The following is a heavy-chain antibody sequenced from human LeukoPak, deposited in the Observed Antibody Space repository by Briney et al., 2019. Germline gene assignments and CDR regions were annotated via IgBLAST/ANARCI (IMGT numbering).Heavy chain of an antibody. V-gene: IGHV3-7*03. CDR2: IKQDGSEK. D-gene: IGHD2-2*01. CDR3: ARDVKVVVVPAALDY. J-gene: IGHJ4*02. Sequence: GRSLRLSCAASGFTFSSYWMSWVRQAPGKGLEWVANIKQDGSEKYYVDSVKGRFTISRDNAKNSLYLQMNSLRAEDTAVYYCARDVKVVVVPAALDYWGQGTLVTVSS. CDR1: GFTFSSYW.